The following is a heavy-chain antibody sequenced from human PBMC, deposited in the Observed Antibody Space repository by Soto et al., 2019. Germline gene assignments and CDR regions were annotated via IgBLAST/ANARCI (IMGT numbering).Heavy chain of an antibody. Sequence: PSETLSLTCAVYGGSFSGYYWSWIRQPPGKGLEWIGEINHSGSTNYNPSLKSRVTISVDTSKNQFSLKLSSVTAADTAVYYCARGPVWDFWSGYHTQMDVWGKGTTVTVS. D-gene: IGHD3-3*01. CDR1: GGSFSGYY. CDR3: ARGPVWDFWSGYHTQMDV. V-gene: IGHV4-34*01. CDR2: INHSGST. J-gene: IGHJ6*03.